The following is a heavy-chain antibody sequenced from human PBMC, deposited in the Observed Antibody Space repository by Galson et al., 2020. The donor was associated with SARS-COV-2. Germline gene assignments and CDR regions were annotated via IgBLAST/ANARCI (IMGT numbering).Heavy chain of an antibody. CDR2: TYYSGRT. CDR3: ARGAGGPEDITLPRGVMEGYFDL. CDR1: RGSISTSIYY. Sequence: SETLSLTCTVSRGSISTSIYYWGWIRQSPGKGLEWIGTTYYSGRTYYSPSLKSRVTMSVDASKNQISLNLSSVTAADTAVYYCARGAGGPEDITLPRGVMEGYFDLWGQGILVTVSS. V-gene: IGHV4-39*07. D-gene: IGHD3-10*01. J-gene: IGHJ4*02.